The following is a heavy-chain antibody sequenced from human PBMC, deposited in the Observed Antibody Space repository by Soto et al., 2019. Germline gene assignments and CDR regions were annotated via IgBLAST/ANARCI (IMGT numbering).Heavy chain of an antibody. Sequence: QVQLQESGPGLVKPSQTLSLTCTVSGGSISSGGYYWSWIRQHPGKGLEWIGYIYYSGSTYYNPSLKSRVTISVDTSKNQCSLKLSSVTAADTAVYYCARDRYDYVWGRYFDLWGRGTLVTVSS. J-gene: IGHJ2*01. V-gene: IGHV4-31*03. D-gene: IGHD3-16*01. CDR1: GGSISSGGYY. CDR2: IYYSGST. CDR3: ARDRYDYVWGRYFDL.